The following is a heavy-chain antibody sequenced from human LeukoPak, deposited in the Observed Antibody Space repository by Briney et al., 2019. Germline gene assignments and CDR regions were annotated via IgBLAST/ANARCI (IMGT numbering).Heavy chain of an antibody. V-gene: IGHV4-61*02. J-gene: IGHJ4*02. CDR2: IYITETT. CDR1: GGSITSGSYF. Sequence: SSETLSLTCTVSGGSITSGSYFWSWIRQPAGKGLEWIGRIYITETTNYNPSLKSRVTISVDTSKNQFSLKLSSVTAADTAVYYCARHIVDTAMVGYWGQGTLVTVSS. CDR3: ARHIVDTAMVGY. D-gene: IGHD5-18*01.